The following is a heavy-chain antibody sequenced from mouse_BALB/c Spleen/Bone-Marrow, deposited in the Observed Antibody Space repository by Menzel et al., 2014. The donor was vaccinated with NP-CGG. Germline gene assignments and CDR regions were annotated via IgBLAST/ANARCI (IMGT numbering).Heavy chain of an antibody. CDR2: INPSNGGT. CDR3: TRSNYGYWNFDV. D-gene: IGHD1-1*01. J-gene: IGHJ1*01. V-gene: IGHV1S81*02. Sequence: VQGVESGAELVKPGASVKLSCKASGYSFTRYYMYWVKQRPGQGLEWIGEINPSNGGTNFNEKFKSKATLTVYKSSSTAYMQFSSLTSEDSAVYYCTRSNYGYWNFDVWGAGTTVTVSS. CDR1: GYSFTRYY.